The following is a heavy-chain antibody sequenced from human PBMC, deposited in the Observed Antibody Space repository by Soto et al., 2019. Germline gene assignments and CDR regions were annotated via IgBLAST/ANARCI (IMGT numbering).Heavy chain of an antibody. Sequence: SEPLSLTYSVSGGSISSGGYYWSWIRQHPGKGLEWIGYIYYSGSTYYNPSLKSRVTISVDTSKNQFSLKLSSVTAADTAVYYCARDDGDYGAFDIWGQGTMVTVSS. CDR1: GGSISSGGYY. CDR2: IYYSGST. J-gene: IGHJ3*02. CDR3: ARDDGDYGAFDI. D-gene: IGHD4-17*01. V-gene: IGHV4-31*03.